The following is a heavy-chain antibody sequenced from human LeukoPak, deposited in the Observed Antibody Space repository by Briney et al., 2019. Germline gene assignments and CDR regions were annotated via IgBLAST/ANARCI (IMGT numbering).Heavy chain of an antibody. V-gene: IGHV4-59*01. J-gene: IGHJ5*02. CDR3: ARDSMYATNYFDP. Sequence: SETLSLTCSVSGGSIRSSYWNWIRQSPGKGLEWLGYIYYSGGTNYNPSLKGRVTLSIDMSKNQFSLRLTSVTAADTAVYYCARDSMYATNYFDPWGQGTLVTVSS. CDR2: IYYSGGT. D-gene: IGHD2-8*01. CDR1: GGSIRSSY.